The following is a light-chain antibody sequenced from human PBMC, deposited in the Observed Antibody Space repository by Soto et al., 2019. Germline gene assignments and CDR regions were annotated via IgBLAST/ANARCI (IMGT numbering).Light chain of an antibody. J-gene: IGKJ1*01. CDR3: MQALQTPRT. V-gene: IGKV2-28*01. CDR2: LGS. Sequence: EIVMTQSPLSLTVTPGEPASISCKSSQSLQHNNGNTLLDWYMQKPGQSPQPLIYLGSRRTAGADNRVTGSGSGTDFTLRISTVEADDATIYYCMQALQTPRTFGQGTKLEI. CDR1: QSLQHNNGNTL.